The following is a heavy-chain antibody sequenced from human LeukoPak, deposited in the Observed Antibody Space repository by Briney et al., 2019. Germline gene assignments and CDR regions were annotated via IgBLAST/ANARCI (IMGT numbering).Heavy chain of an antibody. V-gene: IGHV4-59*01. CDR3: AREYYYDSSGYQEYYFDY. Sequence: SETLSLTCTVSGGSISSYYWSWIRQPPGKGLEWIGYIYYSGSTNYNPSLKSRVTISVDTSKNQFSLKLSSVTAADTAVYYCAREYYYDSSGYQEYYFDYWGQGTLVTVSS. CDR2: IYYSGST. CDR1: GGSISSYY. D-gene: IGHD3-22*01. J-gene: IGHJ4*02.